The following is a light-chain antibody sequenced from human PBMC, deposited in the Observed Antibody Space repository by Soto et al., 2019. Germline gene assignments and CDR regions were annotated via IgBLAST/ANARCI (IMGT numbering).Light chain of an antibody. CDR1: NIGSKS. CDR2: HDS. J-gene: IGLJ2*01. CDR3: QVWDNTGDPVV. V-gene: IGLV3-21*04. Sequence: SYELTQPPSVSVAPGKTARITCGGKNIGSKSVHWYQQRPGQAPALVMFHDSDRPSGIPERFSGSNSGNTATLTINRVEAGDEADYYCQVWDNTGDPVVFGGGTELTVL.